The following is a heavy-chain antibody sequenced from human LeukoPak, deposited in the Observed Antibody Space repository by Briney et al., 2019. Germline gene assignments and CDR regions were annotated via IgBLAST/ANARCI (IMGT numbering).Heavy chain of an antibody. CDR3: ARDRFILGYCSGGSCPFDS. CDR2: ISAYNGNT. V-gene: IGHV1-18*04. CDR1: GYTFTSYG. Sequence: ASVKVSCKASGYTFTSYGISWVRQAPGQGLEWMGWISAYNGNTNYAQKLQGRVTMTTDTSTSTAYMELRSLRSDDTAVYYCARDRFILGYCSGGSCPFDSWGQGTLVTVSS. D-gene: IGHD2-15*01. J-gene: IGHJ4*02.